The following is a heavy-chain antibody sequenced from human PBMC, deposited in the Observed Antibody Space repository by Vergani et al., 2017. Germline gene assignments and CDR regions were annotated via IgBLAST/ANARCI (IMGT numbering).Heavy chain of an antibody. CDR3: AKAGGDGYGDYDYYYGMDV. V-gene: IGHV3-43D*03. Sequence: EVQLVESGGVVVQPGGSLRLSCAASGFTFDDYAMHWVRQAPGKGLEWVSLISWDGGSTYYADSVKGRFTISRDNSKNSLYLQMNSLRAEDTALYYCAKAGGDGYGDYDYYYGMDVWGQGTTVTVSS. CDR1: GFTFDDYA. CDR2: ISWDGGST. D-gene: IGHD2-21*01. J-gene: IGHJ6*02.